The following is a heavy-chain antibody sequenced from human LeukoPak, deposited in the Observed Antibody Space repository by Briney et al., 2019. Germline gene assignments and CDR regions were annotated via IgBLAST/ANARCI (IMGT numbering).Heavy chain of an antibody. Sequence: ASVKVSCKASGYTFTSYYIHWMRQAPGQGLEWVGWINPNSGGSHYAQKFQGRVTMTRDTSTSTVYMELSSLRSEDTAVYYCARVISGYYGSGSYYNRRETYYFDYWGQGTLVTVSS. J-gene: IGHJ4*02. D-gene: IGHD3-10*01. V-gene: IGHV1-2*02. CDR3: ARVISGYYGSGSYYNRRETYYFDY. CDR2: INPNSGGS. CDR1: GYTFTSYY.